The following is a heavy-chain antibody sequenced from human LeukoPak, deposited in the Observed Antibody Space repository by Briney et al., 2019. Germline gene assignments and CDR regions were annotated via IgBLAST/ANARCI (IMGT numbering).Heavy chain of an antibody. V-gene: IGHV1-69*13. D-gene: IGHD2-21*02. J-gene: IGHJ6*02. CDR1: GYTLSNHA. Sequence: SVKVSCKGSGYTLSNHAFSWVRQAPGQGLEWMGGIIPIFGTANYAQKFQGRVTITADESTSTAYMELSSLRSEDTAVYYCASAVVVTAILYYYGMDVWGQGTTVTVSS. CDR3: ASAVVVTAILYYYGMDV. CDR2: IIPIFGTA.